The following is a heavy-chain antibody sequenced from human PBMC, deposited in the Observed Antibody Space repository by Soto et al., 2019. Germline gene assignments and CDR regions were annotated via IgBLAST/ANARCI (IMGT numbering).Heavy chain of an antibody. V-gene: IGHV1-2*04. CDR3: AREYCSSTSCYQSVLGGATGNYYYIGMDV. CDR2: INPNSGGT. J-gene: IGHJ6*02. Sequence: GASVKVSCKASGYTFTGYYMHWVRQAPGQGLEWMGWINPNSGGTNYAQKFQGWVTMTRDTSISTAYMELSRLRSDDTAVYYCAREYCSSTSCYQSVLGGATGNYYYIGMDVWGQGTTVTVSS. D-gene: IGHD2-2*01. CDR1: GYTFTGYY.